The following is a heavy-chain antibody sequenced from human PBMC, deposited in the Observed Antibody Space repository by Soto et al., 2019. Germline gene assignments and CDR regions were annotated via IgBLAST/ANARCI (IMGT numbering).Heavy chain of an antibody. CDR2: IIPIFGTA. CDR1: GGTFSSYA. D-gene: IGHD1-20*01. J-gene: IGHJ4*02. Sequence: ASVKVSCKASGGTFSSYAISWVRQAPGQGLEWMGGIIPIFGTANYAQKFQGRVTITADKSTSTAYMELSSLRSEDTAVYYCANRITGSLYFDYWGQGTLVTVSS. V-gene: IGHV1-69*06. CDR3: ANRITGSLYFDY.